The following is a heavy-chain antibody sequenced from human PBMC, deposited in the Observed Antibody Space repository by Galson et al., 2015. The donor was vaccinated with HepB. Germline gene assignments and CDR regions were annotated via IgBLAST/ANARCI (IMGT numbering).Heavy chain of an antibody. D-gene: IGHD3-16*01. CDR3: ARRQNVGGHPFYDVFDI. CDR2: IYPGDSDT. V-gene: IGHV5-51*01. J-gene: IGHJ3*02. CDR1: GYSFTNYW. Sequence: QSGAEVKKPGESLKISCKGSGYSFTNYWIGWVRQMPGKGLEWMGIIYPGDSDTRYSPSFQGQVTISAGKSISTAYLQWSSLKASDTAMYYCARRQNVGGHPFYDVFDIWGQGTMVTVSS.